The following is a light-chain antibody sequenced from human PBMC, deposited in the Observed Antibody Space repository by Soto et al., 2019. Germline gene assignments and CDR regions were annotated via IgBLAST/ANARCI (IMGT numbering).Light chain of an antibody. V-gene: IGKV3-20*01. J-gene: IGKJ1*01. CDR2: GAS. CDR3: QQYEAVVT. Sequence: ENVLTQSPGTLSLSPGDRASLSCRASQSVSNNYLAWHQQRPGQAPRLLIFGASNRATGVPDRFSGSGSGTDFTLTISRLEPEDVAVYYCQQYEAVVTFGQGTKVDNK. CDR1: QSVSNNY.